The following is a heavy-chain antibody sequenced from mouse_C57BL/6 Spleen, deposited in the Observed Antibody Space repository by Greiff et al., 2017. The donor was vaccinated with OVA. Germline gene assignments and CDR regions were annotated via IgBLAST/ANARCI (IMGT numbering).Heavy chain of an antibody. CDR2: FYPGSGSI. V-gene: IGHV1-62-2*01. D-gene: IGHD1-1*01. J-gene: IGHJ3*01. CDR1: GYTFTEYT. Sequence: QVQLKESGAELVKPGASVKLSCKASGYTFTEYTKHWVKQRSGQGLEWIGWFYPGSGSIKYNEKFKDKATLTADKSSSTVYMELSRLTSEDSAVYFCARHEGYGSRLPWFAYWGQGTLVTVSA. CDR3: ARHEGYGSRLPWFAY.